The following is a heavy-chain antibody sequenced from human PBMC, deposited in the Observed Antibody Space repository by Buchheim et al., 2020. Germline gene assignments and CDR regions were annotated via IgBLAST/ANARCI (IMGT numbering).Heavy chain of an antibody. V-gene: IGHV4-59*01. D-gene: IGHD4-17*01. CDR2: IYYSGST. Sequence: QVQLQESGPGLVKPSETLSLTCTVSGGSISSYYWSWIRPPPGKGLEWIGYIYYSGSTNYNPSLKSRLTISVDTSKNQFSLKLSSVTAADTAVYYCARATVTYAGVDYWGQGTL. J-gene: IGHJ4*02. CDR1: GGSISSYY. CDR3: ARATVTYAGVDY.